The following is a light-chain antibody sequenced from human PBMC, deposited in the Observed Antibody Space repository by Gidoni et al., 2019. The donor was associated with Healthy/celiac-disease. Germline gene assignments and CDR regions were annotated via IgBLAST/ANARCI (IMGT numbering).Light chain of an antibody. Sequence: QSALTQPASVSGSPGQSIPISCTGTSSDVGGYNYVSWYQQHPGKAPKLMIYDVSTRPSGVSNRFSGSKSGNTASLTISGLQAEDEADYYCSSYTSSSTPPYVFGTGTKVTVL. J-gene: IGLJ1*01. CDR2: DVS. CDR1: SSDVGGYNY. V-gene: IGLV2-14*01. CDR3: SSYTSSSTPPYV.